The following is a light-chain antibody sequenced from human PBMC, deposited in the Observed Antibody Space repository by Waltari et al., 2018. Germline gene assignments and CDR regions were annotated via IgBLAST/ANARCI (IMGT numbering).Light chain of an antibody. CDR1: RSIRTW. V-gene: IGKV1-5*03. Sequence: DIQMTQSPSTLSASLGDRVTLTCRASRSIRTWLAWYQQKLGKAPKLLIYKASTLEGGVPSRFSGSVSETEFTLTITSLQPDDFATYYCQQYYTYPYTFGQGTKLEIK. CDR3: QQYYTYPYT. CDR2: KAS. J-gene: IGKJ2*01.